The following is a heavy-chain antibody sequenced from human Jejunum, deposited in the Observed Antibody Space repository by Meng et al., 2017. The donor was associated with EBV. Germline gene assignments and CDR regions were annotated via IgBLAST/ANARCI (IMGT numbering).Heavy chain of an antibody. CDR1: GFTFTNSH. V-gene: IGHV3-15*01. CDR3: TDVGGDMI. J-gene: IGHJ4*02. CDR2: IKRTTDGGTT. Sequence: EGQLVGSGGGLVKPGESLRLYCAASGFTFTNSHMTWVRQAPGKGLEWVGRIKRTTDGGTTDYAAPVKGRFTISRDDSKNTLYLQMNSLKTEDTAVYYCTDVGGDMIWGQGILVTVSS. D-gene: IGHD3-16*01.